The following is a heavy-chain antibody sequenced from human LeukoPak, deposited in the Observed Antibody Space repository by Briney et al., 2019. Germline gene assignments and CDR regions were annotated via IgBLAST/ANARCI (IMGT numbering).Heavy chain of an antibody. CDR3: ARETPVVVAAQRAFDY. Sequence: SVKVSCKASGGTFSSYAISWVRQAPGQGLEWMGRIIPILGIANYAQKFQGRVTITADKSTSTAYMELSSLRSEDTAVYYCARETPVVVAAQRAFDYWGQGTLVTVSS. V-gene: IGHV1-69*04. D-gene: IGHD2-15*01. CDR1: GGTFSSYA. J-gene: IGHJ4*02. CDR2: IIPILGIA.